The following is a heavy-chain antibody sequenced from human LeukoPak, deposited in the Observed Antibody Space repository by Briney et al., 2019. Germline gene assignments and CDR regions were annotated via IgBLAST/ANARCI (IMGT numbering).Heavy chain of an antibody. J-gene: IGHJ6*02. Sequence: GGSLRLSCSASGFTFSTYWMSWVRQAPGKGLEWVANMKRDGSEIYYVDSVKGRFTISRDNAKNSLYLQMNSLRAEDTAVYYCAREVPSSRYYYGMDVWGQGTTVTVSS. D-gene: IGHD6-25*01. V-gene: IGHV3-7*01. CDR1: GFTFSTYW. CDR3: AREVPSSRYYYGMDV. CDR2: MKRDGSEI.